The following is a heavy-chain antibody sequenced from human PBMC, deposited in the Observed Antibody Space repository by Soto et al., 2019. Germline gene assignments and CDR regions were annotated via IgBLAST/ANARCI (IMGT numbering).Heavy chain of an antibody. V-gene: IGHV3-48*01. D-gene: IGHD5-18*01. CDR3: ATTTRRYTYGYPSYDYGMDV. CDR1: GFACSDFT. CDR2: ISTSTSPI. J-gene: IGHJ6*02. Sequence: EVQLVESGGGLVQPGGSLRLSCVASGFACSDFTMNWVRQAPGKGLEWLSYISTSTSPIYYADSVKGRFTISRDNAKNSLYLQMNSLRAEDTAVDYCATTTRRYTYGYPSYDYGMDVWGQGTTVTVSS.